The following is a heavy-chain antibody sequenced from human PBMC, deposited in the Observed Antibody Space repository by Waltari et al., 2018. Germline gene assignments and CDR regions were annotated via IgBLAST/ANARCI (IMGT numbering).Heavy chain of an antibody. CDR3: ARDSNYDFWSGYPDAFDI. Sequence: QVQLQESGPGLVKPSETLSLTCTVSGGSISSYYWSWIRQPPGKGLEWIGYIYYSGSTNYNPSLKSRVTISVDTSKNQFSLKLSSVTAADTAVYYCARDSNYDFWSGYPDAFDIWGQGTMVTVSS. V-gene: IGHV4-59*01. CDR1: GGSISSYY. CDR2: IYYSGST. D-gene: IGHD3-3*01. J-gene: IGHJ3*02.